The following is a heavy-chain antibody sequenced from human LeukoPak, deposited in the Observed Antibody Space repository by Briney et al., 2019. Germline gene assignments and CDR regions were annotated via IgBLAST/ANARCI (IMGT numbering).Heavy chain of an antibody. CDR1: GFTFSNYN. CDR2: ISGSSSST. V-gene: IGHV3-48*02. Sequence: GGSLRLSCVTSGFTFSNYNMNWVRQAPGKGLEWVSWISGSSSSTYYADSVKGRFTISRDNAKNSLYLQMNSLRDEDTAVYYCARPEEHGSYSSDYWGQGTLVIVSS. D-gene: IGHD6-13*01. CDR3: ARPEEHGSYSSDY. J-gene: IGHJ4*02.